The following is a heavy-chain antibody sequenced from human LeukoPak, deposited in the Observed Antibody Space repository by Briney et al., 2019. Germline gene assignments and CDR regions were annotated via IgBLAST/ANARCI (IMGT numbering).Heavy chain of an antibody. CDR2: MNPNSGNT. CDR3: ARGTYSYGYRPNDY. Sequence: GASVKVSCKASGYTFTSYDINWVRQATGQGLEWMGWMNPNSGNTGYAQKFQGRVTMTRNTSISTAYMELSSLRFEDTAVYYCARGTYSYGYRPNDYWGQGTLVTVSS. CDR1: GYTFTSYD. V-gene: IGHV1-8*01. D-gene: IGHD5-18*01. J-gene: IGHJ4*02.